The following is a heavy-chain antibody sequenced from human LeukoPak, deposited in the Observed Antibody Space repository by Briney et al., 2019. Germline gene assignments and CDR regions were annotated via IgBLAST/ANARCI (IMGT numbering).Heavy chain of an antibody. CDR3: ARGGDAYKVGNF. Sequence: SETLSLTCTVSGGSISSYYWTWVRQPPGKGLEWIGGVYYSGSTNYNTSLKSRVTISLDTSKNQFSLKLTSVSPADTAVYYCARGGDAYKVGNFWGQGTLVTVSS. CDR2: VYYSGST. D-gene: IGHD5-24*01. CDR1: GGSISSYY. J-gene: IGHJ4*02. V-gene: IGHV4-59*12.